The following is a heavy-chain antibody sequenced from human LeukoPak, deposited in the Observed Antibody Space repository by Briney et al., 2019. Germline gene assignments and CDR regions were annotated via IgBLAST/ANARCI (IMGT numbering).Heavy chain of an antibody. J-gene: IGHJ4*02. V-gene: IGHV3-23*01. D-gene: IGHD2/OR15-2a*01. CDR1: GFTFRSYA. CDR2: ISDTGGTT. CDR3: AKSSDGSTSFDY. Sequence: GGSLRLSCAASGFTFRSYALSWVRQAPGKGLEWVSGISDTGGTTYYADSVKGRVTIYRDNSKNTLYLQINSLRPEDTAVFYCAKSSDGSTSFDYWGQGALVTVSS.